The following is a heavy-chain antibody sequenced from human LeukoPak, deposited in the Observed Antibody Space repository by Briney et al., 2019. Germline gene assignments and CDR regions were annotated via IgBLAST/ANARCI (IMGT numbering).Heavy chain of an antibody. CDR2: IYSGGTT. CDR3: TRGGSVPATRSFDY. V-gene: IGHV3-66*01. J-gene: IGHJ4*02. CDR1: GTTVSTDY. D-gene: IGHD6-19*01. Sequence: GGSLRLSCLASGTTVSTDYMSWVRQAPGQGLAWLSVIYSGGTTYYADSVKGRFTIPRDNSKNTVYLQMNSLRVEDTAVYYCTRGGSVPATRSFDYWGQGTLVTVSS.